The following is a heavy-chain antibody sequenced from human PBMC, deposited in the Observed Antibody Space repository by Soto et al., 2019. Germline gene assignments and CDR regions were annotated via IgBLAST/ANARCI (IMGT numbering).Heavy chain of an antibody. J-gene: IGHJ6*02. CDR2: ISYDGSNK. CDR1: GFTFSSYG. D-gene: IGHD3-22*01. V-gene: IGHV3-30*18. Sequence: GGSLRLSCAASGFTFSSYGMHWVRQAPGKGLEWVAVISYDGSNKYYADSVKGRFTISRDNSKNTLYLQMNSLRAEDTAVYYCAKDYAPVVITYYYYYYGMDVWGQGTTVTVSS. CDR3: AKDYAPVVITYYYYYYGMDV.